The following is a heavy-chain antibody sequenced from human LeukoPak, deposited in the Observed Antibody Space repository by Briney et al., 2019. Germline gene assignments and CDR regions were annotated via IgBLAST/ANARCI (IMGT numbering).Heavy chain of an antibody. Sequence: GGSLRLSCAASGFTVSSNYMRWVRQAPGKGLEWLANIKHDGSETYYGDSVKGRFTISRDNAKNSLHLQMNSLRAEDTAVYYCASLRFGDPYWGQGTLVTVSS. J-gene: IGHJ4*02. D-gene: IGHD3-10*01. CDR3: ASLRFGDPY. CDR2: IKHDGSET. CDR1: GFTVSSNY. V-gene: IGHV3-7*01.